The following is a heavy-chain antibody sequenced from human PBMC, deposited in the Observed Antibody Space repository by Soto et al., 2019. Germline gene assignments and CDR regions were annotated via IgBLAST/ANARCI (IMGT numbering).Heavy chain of an antibody. CDR1: GGSISSGGYY. Sequence: QVQLQESGPGLVKPSQTLSLTCTVSGGSISSGGYYWSWIRQHPGKGLEWIGYIYYSGSTYYNPSLNSRVTISVETSKNQFSLKLSSVTAADTAVYYCARDHSHYDILNGYLPRPYYMDVWGKGTTVTVSS. V-gene: IGHV4-31*03. CDR3: ARDHSHYDILNGYLPRPYYMDV. J-gene: IGHJ6*03. CDR2: IYYSGST. D-gene: IGHD3-9*01.